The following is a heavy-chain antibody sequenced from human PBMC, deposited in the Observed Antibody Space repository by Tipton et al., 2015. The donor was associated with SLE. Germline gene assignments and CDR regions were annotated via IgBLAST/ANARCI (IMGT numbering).Heavy chain of an antibody. CDR3: AKPYDSSGYYANFDY. Sequence: SLRLSCAASGFTFSSYWMSWVRQAPGKGLEWVAFIRYDGSNKYYADSVKGRFTISRDNSKNTLYLQMNSLRAEDTAVYYCAKPYDSSGYYANFDYWGQGTLVTVSS. D-gene: IGHD3-22*01. J-gene: IGHJ4*02. V-gene: IGHV3-30*02. CDR2: IRYDGSNK. CDR1: GFTFSSYW.